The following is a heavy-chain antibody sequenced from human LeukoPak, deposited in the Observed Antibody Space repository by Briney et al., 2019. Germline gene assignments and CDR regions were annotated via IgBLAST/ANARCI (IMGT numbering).Heavy chain of an antibody. CDR3: AKDPGRGYYTEYYFDY. CDR1: GFIFSNYG. D-gene: IGHD3-3*01. CDR2: ISYDGSNK. J-gene: IGHJ4*02. Sequence: PGGSLRLSCAASGFIFSNYGMHWVRQAPGKGLEWVAVISYDGSNKYYADSVKGRFTISRDNSKNTLYLQMNSLRAEDTAVYYCAKDPGRGYYTEYYFDYWGQGTLVTVSS. V-gene: IGHV3-30*18.